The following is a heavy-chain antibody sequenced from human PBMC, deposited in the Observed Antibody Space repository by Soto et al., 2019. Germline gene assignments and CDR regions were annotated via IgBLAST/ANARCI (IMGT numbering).Heavy chain of an antibody. V-gene: IGHV4-39*01. CDR1: GGSISSSNYY. D-gene: IGHD2-15*01. CDR3: ARLWWSRYNWFDP. Sequence: QLQLQESGPGLVKPSETLSLTCTVSGGSISSSNYYWAWIRQPPGKGLEWIGSIYYSGSTYYNPSLKSRVTISVDTSKNHFSLKLRSVTAADTAVYYCARLWWSRYNWFDPWGQGTLVTVSS. J-gene: IGHJ5*02. CDR2: IYYSGST.